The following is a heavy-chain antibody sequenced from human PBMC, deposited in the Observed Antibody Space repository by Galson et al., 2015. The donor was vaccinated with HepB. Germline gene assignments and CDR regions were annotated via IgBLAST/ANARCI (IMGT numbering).Heavy chain of an antibody. CDR2: TYYRSKWYN. Sequence: CAISGDSVSSNSAAWNWIRQSPSRGLEWLGRTYYRSKWYNDYAVSVKSRIAINPDTSKNQFSLQLNSVTPEDTAVYYCARVFAANRYYYMDVWGKGTTVTVSS. J-gene: IGHJ6*03. CDR3: ARVFAANRYYYMDV. D-gene: IGHD3-3*01. V-gene: IGHV6-1*01. CDR1: GDSVSSNSAA.